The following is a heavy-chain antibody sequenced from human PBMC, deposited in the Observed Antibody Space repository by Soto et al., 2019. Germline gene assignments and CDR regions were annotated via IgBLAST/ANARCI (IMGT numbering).Heavy chain of an antibody. CDR1: GYTLTELS. J-gene: IGHJ5*02. CDR3: ATIYPRITGTTLRLHNWFDP. V-gene: IGHV1-24*01. CDR2: FDPEDGET. D-gene: IGHD1-7*01. Sequence: ASVKVSCKVSGYTLTELSMHWVRQAPGKGLEWMGGFDPEDGETIYAQKFQGRVTMTEDTPTDTAYMELSSLRSEDTAVYYCATIYPRITGTTLRLHNWFDPWGQGTLVTVSS.